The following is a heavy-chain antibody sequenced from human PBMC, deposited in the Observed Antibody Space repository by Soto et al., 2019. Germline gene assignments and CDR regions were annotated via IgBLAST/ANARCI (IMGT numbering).Heavy chain of an antibody. CDR3: AKAPSSGFAMENYFNS. CDR2: ISGSSTST. V-gene: IGHV3-23*01. Sequence: EVHLSGSGGGLVQPGGSLRLSCAASGFTFSSYAMSWVRQAPGKGREWVSAISGSSTSTYYADSVKGRFTISRDNSKNTLSLQMSGLRAEDTAVYYCAKAPSSGFAMENYFNSWGQGTLVTVSS. D-gene: IGHD3-10*01. J-gene: IGHJ4*02. CDR1: GFTFSSYA.